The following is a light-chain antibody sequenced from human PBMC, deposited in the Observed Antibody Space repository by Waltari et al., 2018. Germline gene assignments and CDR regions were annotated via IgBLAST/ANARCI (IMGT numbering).Light chain of an antibody. J-gene: IGKJ1*01. V-gene: IGKV1-NL1*01. CDR1: QGISDS. CDR3: QQYFDFPRT. Sequence: DILMTQSPSSLSASVGDRVTITCRASQGISDSLAWYQQKPGKVPKVLLHDASSLESGVPSRFSGSGSGTEFTLTISRLQPEDFATYYCQQYFDFPRTFGQGTRVDIK. CDR2: DAS.